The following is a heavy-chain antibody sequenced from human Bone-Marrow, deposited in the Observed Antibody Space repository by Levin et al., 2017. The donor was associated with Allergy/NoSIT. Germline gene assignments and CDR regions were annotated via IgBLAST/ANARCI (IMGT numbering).Heavy chain of an antibody. CDR3: ARETLRFLEWLPKGMTDPISNYYYYGMDV. D-gene: IGHD3-3*01. CDR1: GYTFTSYY. CDR2: INPSGGST. Sequence: ASVKVSCKASGYTFTSYYMHWVRQAPGQGLEWMGIINPSGGSTSYAQKFQGRVTMTRDTSTSTVYMELSSLRSEDTAVYYCARETLRFLEWLPKGMTDPISNYYYYGMDVWGQGTTVTVSS. V-gene: IGHV1-46*01. J-gene: IGHJ6*02.